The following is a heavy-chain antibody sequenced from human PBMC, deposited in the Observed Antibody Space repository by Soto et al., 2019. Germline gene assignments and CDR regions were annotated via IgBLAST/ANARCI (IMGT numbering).Heavy chain of an antibody. CDR3: ASYSSGWYDVIY. V-gene: IGHV4-61*01. CDR1: GDSVSSGSYF. CDR2: IYYSGGT. Sequence: QVQLQESGPGLVKPSETLSLTCTVSGDSVSSGSYFWSWIRQPPGRGLEWIGYIYYSGGTNYNPSLKSRVTISVDTSKNQFSLKLSSVTAADTTVYYCASYSSGWYDVIYWGQGTLVTVSS. D-gene: IGHD6-19*01. J-gene: IGHJ4*02.